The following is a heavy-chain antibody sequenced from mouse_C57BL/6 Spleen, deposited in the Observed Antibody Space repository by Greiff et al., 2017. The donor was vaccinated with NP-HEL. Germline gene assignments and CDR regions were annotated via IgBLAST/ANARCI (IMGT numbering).Heavy chain of an antibody. D-gene: IGHD1-1*01. J-gene: IGHJ1*03. CDR2: ISSGGSYT. CDR3: ARHDFITTVVYWYFDV. V-gene: IGHV5-6*01. Sequence: EVQVVESGGDLVKPGGSLKLSCAASGFTFSSYGMSWVRQTPDKRLEWVATISSGGSYTYYPDSVKGRFTISRDNAKNTLYLQMSSLKSEDTAMYYCARHDFITTVVYWYFDVWGTGTTVTVSS. CDR1: GFTFSSYG.